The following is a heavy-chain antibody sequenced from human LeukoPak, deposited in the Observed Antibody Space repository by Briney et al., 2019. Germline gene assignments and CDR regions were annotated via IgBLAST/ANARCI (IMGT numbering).Heavy chain of an antibody. CDR1: GDSFSSHY. CDR3: ARDLVTVTKGFDI. CDR2: ISYIGTT. Sequence: SKTLSLTCAVSGDSFSSHYWTWIRQPPGRGVEWIGYISYIGTTNYNPSLKSRVTISIDTSKNQFSLKLSSVTTADTAVYYCARDLVTVTKGFDIWGLGTMVSVSS. J-gene: IGHJ3*02. V-gene: IGHV4-59*11. D-gene: IGHD4-17*01.